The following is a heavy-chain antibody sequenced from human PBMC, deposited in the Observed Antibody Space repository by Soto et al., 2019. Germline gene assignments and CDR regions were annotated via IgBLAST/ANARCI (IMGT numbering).Heavy chain of an antibody. CDR1: GGSFSGYY. CDR2: INHSGST. J-gene: IGHJ4*02. CDR3: ARVLYYYDSRGYDTGTPLDY. D-gene: IGHD3-22*01. V-gene: IGHV4-34*01. Sequence: SETLSLTCAVYGGSFSGYYWSWIRQPPGKGLEWIGEINHSGSTNYNPSLKSRVTISVDTSKNQFSLKLSSVTAADTAVYYCARVLYYYDSRGYDTGTPLDYWGQGTLVTVSS.